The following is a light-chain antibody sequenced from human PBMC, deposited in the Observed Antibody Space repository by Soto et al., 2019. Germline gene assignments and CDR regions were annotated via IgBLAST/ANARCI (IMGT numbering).Light chain of an antibody. CDR3: RSYTSSSTPVV. Sequence: QSALTQPASVSGSPGQSITISCTGTSSDVGGYNYVSWYQQHPGKAPKLMIYEVSNRPSGVSNRFSGSKSGNTASLTISGLQAEDEADYYCRSYTSSSTPVVFGGWTKLTVL. CDR2: EVS. J-gene: IGLJ2*01. CDR1: SSDVGGYNY. V-gene: IGLV2-14*01.